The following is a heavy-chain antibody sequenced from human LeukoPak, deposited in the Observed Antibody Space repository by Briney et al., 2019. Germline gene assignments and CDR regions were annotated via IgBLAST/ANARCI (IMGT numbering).Heavy chain of an antibody. CDR3: AKDLSGAHDY. Sequence: GGSLRLSCAASGFTFDDYAMHWVRQAPGKGLEWVSGISWNSGNIGYADSVKGRFTISRDNAKNTLYLQMNSLRVEDTAVYYCAKDLSGAHDYWGQGTVVTVSS. V-gene: IGHV3-9*01. J-gene: IGHJ4*02. D-gene: IGHD2-15*01. CDR2: ISWNSGNI. CDR1: GFTFDDYA.